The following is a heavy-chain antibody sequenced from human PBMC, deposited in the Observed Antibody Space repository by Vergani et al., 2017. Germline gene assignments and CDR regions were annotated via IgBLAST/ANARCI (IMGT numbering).Heavy chain of an antibody. Sequence: EVQLVESGGGLVQPGGSLRLSCAASGFTFSSNYMSWVRQAPGKGLEWVSVIYSGGSTYYADSVKGRFTISRDNSKNTLYLQMNSLRAEDTAVYYCANLGYSSSSTDHWGQGTLVTVSS. V-gene: IGHV3-66*01. CDR1: GFTFSSNY. D-gene: IGHD6-6*01. CDR2: IYSGGST. J-gene: IGHJ4*02. CDR3: ANLGYSSSSTDH.